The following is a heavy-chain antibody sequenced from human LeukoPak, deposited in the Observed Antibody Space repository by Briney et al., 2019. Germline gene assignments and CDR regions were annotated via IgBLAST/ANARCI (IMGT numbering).Heavy chain of an antibody. V-gene: IGHV1-69*13. D-gene: IGHD5-12*01. CDR1: GGTFISYA. CDR3: ARSGYVGTDFDY. CDR2: IIPIFGTA. Sequence: SVKVSCKASGGTFISYAISWVRQAPGQGLEWMGGIIPIFGTANYAQKFQGRVTITADESTSTAYMELSSLRSEDTAVYYCARSGYVGTDFDYWGQGTLVTVSS. J-gene: IGHJ4*02.